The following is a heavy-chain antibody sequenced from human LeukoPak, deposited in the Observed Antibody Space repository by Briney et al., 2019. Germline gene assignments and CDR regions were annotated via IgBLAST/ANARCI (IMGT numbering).Heavy chain of an antibody. D-gene: IGHD3-10*01. CDR3: ARGLRWFGESYDY. V-gene: IGHV1-8*01. J-gene: IGHJ4*02. CDR1: GYTFTSYD. CDR2: MNPNSGNT. Sequence: ASVKVSCKASGYTFTSYDINWVRQATGQGLEWMGWMNPNSGNTGYAQKFQGRVTMTRNTSISTAYMELSSLRSEDTAAYYCARGLRWFGESYDYWGQGTLVTVSS.